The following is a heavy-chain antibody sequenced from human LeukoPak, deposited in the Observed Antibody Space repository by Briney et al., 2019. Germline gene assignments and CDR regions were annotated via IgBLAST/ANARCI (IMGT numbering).Heavy chain of an antibody. J-gene: IGHJ4*02. CDR2: IKDDGSEK. Sequence: GGSLSLSCAGSAFTFSSYWMSWVRQAPGKGPEWVANIKDDGSEKYYLDSVKGRFTISRDNAKNSLYLQMNSLRAEDTAVYYCTRESGYKTSRQRGFDSWGQGILVTVSS. CDR3: TRESGYKTSRQRGFDS. CDR1: AFTFSSYW. V-gene: IGHV3-7*01. D-gene: IGHD5-12*01.